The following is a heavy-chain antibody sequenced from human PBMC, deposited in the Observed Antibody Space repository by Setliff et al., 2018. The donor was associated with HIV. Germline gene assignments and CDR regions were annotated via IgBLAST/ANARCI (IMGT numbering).Heavy chain of an antibody. CDR1: GFTFSSYN. J-gene: IGHJ3*02. CDR2: ISSSSITI. Sequence: PGGSLRLSCAASGFTFSSYNMNWVRQAPGKGLEWVSYISSSSITIYYADSVKGRFTISRDNAKNSLYLQMNSLRAEDTAVYYCARGIRSYSTSPRGFDIWGQGTLVTVSS. V-gene: IGHV3-48*01. D-gene: IGHD1-26*01. CDR3: ARGIRSYSTSPRGFDI.